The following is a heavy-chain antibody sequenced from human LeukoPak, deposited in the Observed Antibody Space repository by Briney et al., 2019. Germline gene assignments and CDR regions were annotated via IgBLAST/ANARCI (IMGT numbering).Heavy chain of an antibody. CDR2: IYTSGST. J-gene: IGHJ6*03. CDR1: GGSISSGSYY. V-gene: IGHV4-61*02. CDR3: AREQAPGTQYYYYYYYMDV. D-gene: IGHD1-14*01. Sequence: PSQTLSLTCTVSGGSISSGSYYWSWIRQPAGKGLEWIGRIYTSGSTNYNPSLKSRVTISVDTSKNQFSLKLSSVTAADTAVYYCAREQAPGTQYYYYYYYMDVWGKGTTVTVSS.